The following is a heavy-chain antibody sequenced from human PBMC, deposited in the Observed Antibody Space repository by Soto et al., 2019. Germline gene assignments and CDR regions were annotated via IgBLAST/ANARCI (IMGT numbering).Heavy chain of an antibody. CDR2: INSDGSST. Sequence: GVLRLSCAASGFTFSSYWMHWVRQAPGTGLVWVSRINSDGSSTSYADSVKGRSTISRDNAKNTLYLQMNSLRAEDTAVYYCVRTSLVVAAATREDYWGQGTLVTVSS. CDR3: VRTSLVVAAATREDY. D-gene: IGHD2-15*01. CDR1: GFTFSSYW. J-gene: IGHJ4*02. V-gene: IGHV3-74*01.